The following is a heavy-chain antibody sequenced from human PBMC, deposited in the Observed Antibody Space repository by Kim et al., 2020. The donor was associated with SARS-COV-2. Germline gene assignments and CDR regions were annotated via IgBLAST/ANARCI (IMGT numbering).Heavy chain of an antibody. CDR3: ARSGRSAGRSWLDP. V-gene: IGHV4-39*01. CDR2: VYYRGTT. CDR1: GGSISSTDHN. D-gene: IGHD6-13*01. J-gene: IGHJ5*02. Sequence: SETLSLTCTVSGGSISSTDHNWGWTRQPPGKGLEWIGSVYYRGTTEYSPSLSSRLTISVDTSKNQFSLRLTSVTAADTAVYYCARSGRSAGRSWLDPWGQGTLVTVSS.